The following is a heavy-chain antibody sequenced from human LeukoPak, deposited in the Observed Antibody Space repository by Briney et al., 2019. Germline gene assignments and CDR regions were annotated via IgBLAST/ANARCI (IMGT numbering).Heavy chain of an antibody. CDR3: ARDRTTATMSEY. J-gene: IGHJ4*02. Sequence: PGRSLRLSCSASAPNSNTYTLTWVRPTPHRRPGWVSAITGGDGATYYADSVTGRFTISRDYSRKTVYLHVSALGAEDTAGYYCARDRTTATMSEYWGQGTLVAVSS. V-gene: IGHV3-23*01. CDR1: APNSNTYT. CDR2: ITGGDGAT. D-gene: IGHD1-1*01.